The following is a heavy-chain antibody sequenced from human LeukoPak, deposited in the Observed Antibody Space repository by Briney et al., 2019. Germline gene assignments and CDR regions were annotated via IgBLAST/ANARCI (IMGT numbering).Heavy chain of an antibody. J-gene: IGHJ4*02. D-gene: IGHD5/OR15-5a*01. Sequence: GGSLRLSCVASGFIFSDHAFHWGRQSPDKGLEWVALIGSDGTKKYYADSVQGRFTVSRENSKNTLFLQMNTVRADDTAVYFCARQMTSTRLFDSWGQGTLVTVSS. CDR1: GFIFSDHA. V-gene: IGHV3-30*04. CDR3: ARQMTSTRLFDS. CDR2: IGSDGTKK.